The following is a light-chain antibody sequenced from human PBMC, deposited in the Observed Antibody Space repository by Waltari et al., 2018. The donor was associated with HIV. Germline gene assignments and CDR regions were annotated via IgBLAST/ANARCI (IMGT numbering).Light chain of an antibody. Sequence: QSVLTQPPSASGTPGQRVTISCSGSSANIGNNYVYWYQQLPETAPKLLIYRNHQRPSGVPDRFSGSRSGTSAYLAVSGLRSEDEGDYYCAAWDDGLSGVVFGGGTKLTVL. J-gene: IGLJ2*01. CDR2: RNH. CDR1: SANIGNNY. CDR3: AAWDDGLSGVV. V-gene: IGLV1-47*01.